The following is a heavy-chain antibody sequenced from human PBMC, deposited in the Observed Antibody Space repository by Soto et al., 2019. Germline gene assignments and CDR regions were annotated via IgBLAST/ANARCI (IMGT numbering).Heavy chain of an antibody. Sequence: QLQLQESCPGLVKPSETLSLTCTVSGGSISSSSYYWGWIRQPPGKGLEWIGSIYYSGSTYYNPSLKSRVTISVDTSKNQFSLKLSSVTAADTAVYYCARLLRHNYYGMDVWGQGTTVTVSS. V-gene: IGHV4-39*01. J-gene: IGHJ6*02. D-gene: IGHD5-12*01. CDR2: IYYSGST. CDR3: ARLLRHNYYGMDV. CDR1: GGSISSSSYY.